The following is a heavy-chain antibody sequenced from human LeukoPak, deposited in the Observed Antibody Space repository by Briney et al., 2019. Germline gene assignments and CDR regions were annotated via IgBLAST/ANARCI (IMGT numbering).Heavy chain of an antibody. D-gene: IGHD1-26*01. CDR2: FDPEDGET. V-gene: IGHV1-24*01. J-gene: IGHJ3*02. Sequence: VASVKVSCKVSGYPLTELSMHWVRQAPGKGLEWMGGFDPEDGETIYAQKFQGRVTMTEDTSTDTAYMELSSLRSEDTAVYYCATGPPHRIPSPRSGSYGDAFDIWGQGTMVTVSS. CDR3: ATGPPHRIPSPRSGSYGDAFDI. CDR1: GYPLTELS.